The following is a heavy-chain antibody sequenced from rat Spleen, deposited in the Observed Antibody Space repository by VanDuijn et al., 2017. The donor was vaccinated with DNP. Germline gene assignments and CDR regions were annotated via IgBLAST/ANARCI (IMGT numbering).Heavy chain of an antibody. CDR1: GFTFRDYY. J-gene: IGHJ1*01. CDR3: ARGVHYYSATYWYFDF. D-gene: IGHD1-1*01. V-gene: IGHV5-22*01. CDR2: VSTSDSRT. Sequence: EVHLVESGGGLVQPGRSLKLSCAASGFTFRDYYMAWVRQAPKKGLEWVATVSTSDSRTYYPDSVKGRFTISRDNAKSTLYLQMNSLRSEDTATYYCARGVHYYSATYWYFDFWGPGTMVSVSS.